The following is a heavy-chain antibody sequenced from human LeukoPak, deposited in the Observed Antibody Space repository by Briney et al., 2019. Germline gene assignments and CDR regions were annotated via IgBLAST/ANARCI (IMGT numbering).Heavy chain of an antibody. V-gene: IGHV3-20*04. CDR3: ARDPAYCGGETLTCGFDP. Sequence: PGGSLRLSCAASGFTFDDYGMSWVRQAPGKGLEWVSGINWNGGSTGYADSVKGRFTISRDNAKNSLYLQMSSLRAEDTALYYCARDPAYCGGETLTCGFDPWGQGTLVTVSS. D-gene: IGHD2-21*01. J-gene: IGHJ5*02. CDR1: GFTFDDYG. CDR2: INWNGGST.